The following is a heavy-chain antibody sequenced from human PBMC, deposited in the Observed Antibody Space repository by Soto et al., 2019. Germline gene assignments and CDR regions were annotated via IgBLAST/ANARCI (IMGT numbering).Heavy chain of an antibody. CDR1: GGSISSYY. CDR3: ARDGSGRLSHFDY. V-gene: IGHV4-59*01. Sequence: TLSLTCTVSGGSISSYYWSWIRQPPGKGLEWIGYIYYSGSTNYNPSLKSRVTISVDTSKNQFSLKLSSVTAADTAVYYCARDGSGRLSHFDYWSQGTLVTVS. D-gene: IGHD6-19*01. J-gene: IGHJ4*02. CDR2: IYYSGST.